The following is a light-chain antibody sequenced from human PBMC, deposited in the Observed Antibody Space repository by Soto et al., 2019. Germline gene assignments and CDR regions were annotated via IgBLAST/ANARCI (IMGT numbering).Light chain of an antibody. CDR2: EVS. CDR1: SSDVGGYNY. J-gene: IGLJ2*01. Sequence: QSVLTQAPSASGSPGQSVTISCIGTSSDVGGYNYVSWYQQHPGKAPKLMIYEVSKRPSGVPDRFSGSKSGNTASLTVSGLHAEDEADYYCSSSAATNNLGVFGGGTKLTVL. V-gene: IGLV2-8*01. CDR3: SSSAATNNLGV.